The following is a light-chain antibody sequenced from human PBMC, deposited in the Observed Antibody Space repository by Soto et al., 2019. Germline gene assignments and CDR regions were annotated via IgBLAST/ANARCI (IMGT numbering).Light chain of an antibody. CDR2: DIS. CDR3: QQYGNSPRT. J-gene: IGKJ1*01. CDR1: QSITRTY. V-gene: IGKV3-20*01. Sequence: EIVLTQSPGTLSLPPGERATLSCRASQSITRTYLAWFQQKPGQAPRLLIYDISTRATGIPDRFSGSGSGTDFTLTISRLEPEDFAVYYCQQYGNSPRTFGQGTKVDIK.